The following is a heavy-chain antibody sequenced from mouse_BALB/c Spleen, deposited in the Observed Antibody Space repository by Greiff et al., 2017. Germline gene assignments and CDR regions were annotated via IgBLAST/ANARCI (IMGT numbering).Heavy chain of an antibody. CDR1: GFNIKDTY. CDR3: ARYGTVAY. Sequence: VQLKESGAELVKPGASVKLSCTASGFNIKDTYMHWVKQRPEQGLEWIGRIDPANGNTKYDPKFQGKATITADTSSNTAYLQLSSLTSEDTAVYYCARYGTVAYWGQGTLVTVSA. V-gene: IGHV14-3*02. CDR2: IDPANGNT. D-gene: IGHD2-1*01. J-gene: IGHJ3*01.